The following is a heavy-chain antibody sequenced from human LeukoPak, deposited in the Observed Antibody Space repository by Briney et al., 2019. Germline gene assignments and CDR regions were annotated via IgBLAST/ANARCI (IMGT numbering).Heavy chain of an antibody. CDR3: ARDGSSSWYEADFDY. CDR1: GYTFTGYY. CDR2: INPNSGGT. Sequence: ASVKVSCKASGYTFTGYYMHWVRQAPGQGLEWMGWINPNSGGTNYAQKFQGWVTMTRDTSISTAYMELSRLRSDDTAVYYCARDGSSSWYEADFDYWGQGTLVTVSS. D-gene: IGHD6-13*01. V-gene: IGHV1-2*04. J-gene: IGHJ4*02.